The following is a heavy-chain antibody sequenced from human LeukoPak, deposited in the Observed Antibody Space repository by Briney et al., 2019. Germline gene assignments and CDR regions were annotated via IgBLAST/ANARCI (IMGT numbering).Heavy chain of an antibody. Sequence: PGGSLRLSCAASGFTFSTYAMHWVRQAPGKGLEYVSAISSNGGNTYYANSVKGRFTISRDNSKNTLYLQMNSLRAEDTAVYYCAKDQGNMITFGEFDYWGQGTLVTVSS. CDR2: ISSNGGNT. CDR1: GFTFSTYA. D-gene: IGHD3-16*01. V-gene: IGHV3-64*01. J-gene: IGHJ4*02. CDR3: AKDQGNMITFGEFDY.